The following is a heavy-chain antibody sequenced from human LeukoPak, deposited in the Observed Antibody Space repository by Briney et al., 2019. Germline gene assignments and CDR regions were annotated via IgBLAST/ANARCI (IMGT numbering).Heavy chain of an antibody. CDR2: IYYSGST. J-gene: IGHJ4*02. CDR1: GGSISSGGYY. CDR3: ARVGSGYYYYFDY. Sequence: PSETLSLTCAVSGGSISSGGYYWSWIRQPPGKGLEWIGYIYYSGSTNYNPSLKSRVTISVDTSKNQFSLKLSSVTAADTAVYYCARVGSGYYYYFDYWGQGTLVTVSS. V-gene: IGHV4-61*08. D-gene: IGHD3-22*01.